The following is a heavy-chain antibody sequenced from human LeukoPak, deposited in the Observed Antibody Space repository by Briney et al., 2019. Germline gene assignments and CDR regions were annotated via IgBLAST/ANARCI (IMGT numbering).Heavy chain of an antibody. CDR1: GFTFSSYW. CDR3: AREPGGYYDSSGFLDD. D-gene: IGHD3-22*01. V-gene: IGHV3-74*01. CDR2: INSDGSIT. Sequence: GGSLRLSCATSGFTFSSYWRHWVRQVPGRGLVWVSRINSDGSITDYADSVKGRFTIARDTAQNTLHLQMNSLRVEDTAMYYCAREPGGYYDSSGFLDDWGQGTLVTVSS. J-gene: IGHJ4*02.